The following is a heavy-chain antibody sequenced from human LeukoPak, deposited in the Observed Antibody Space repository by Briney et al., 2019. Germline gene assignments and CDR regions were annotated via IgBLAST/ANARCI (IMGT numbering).Heavy chain of an antibody. CDR1: GDSINSSSYY. Sequence: TSETLSLTCTVSGDSINSSSYYWGGIGHPPGKGWGGLGSIYYSGNTYYTPSLKSRVTISLDTSKSQFSLRLSSVTAADTAVYYCARHNGYSFGRQDYWGQGTLVTVSS. CDR2: IYYSGNT. J-gene: IGHJ4*02. D-gene: IGHD5-18*01. V-gene: IGHV4-39*01. CDR3: ARHNGYSFGRQDY.